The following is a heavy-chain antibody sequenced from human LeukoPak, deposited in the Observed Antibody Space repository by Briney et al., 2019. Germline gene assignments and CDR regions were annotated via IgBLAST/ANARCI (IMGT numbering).Heavy chain of an antibody. J-gene: IGHJ4*02. CDR1: GFTFNDYW. CDR2: IKQDGSRR. D-gene: IGHD6-6*01. Sequence: HSGGSLRLSCAASGFTFNDYWMTWFRQAPGKGLEWVANIKQDGSRRYYVDSVKGRFTISRDNAKNSLYLQMNNLRAEDTAVYYCARGAFDYISSSGEWMGDYWGQGTLVTVSS. CDR3: ARGAFDYISSSGEWMGDY. V-gene: IGHV3-7*01.